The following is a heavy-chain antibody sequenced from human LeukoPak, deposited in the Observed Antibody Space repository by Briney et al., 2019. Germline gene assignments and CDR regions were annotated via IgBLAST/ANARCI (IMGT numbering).Heavy chain of an antibody. Sequence: PGGSLRLSCSASGFIFSNFAMGWVRHAPGKGLEWVSAVTGSGGGTYYADSVKGRFTISRDNSKNTLYMQLNSLRAEDTAVYYCAKASRAGAVHFDYWGQGTLVTVSS. CDR2: VTGSGGGT. V-gene: IGHV3-23*01. CDR3: AKASRAGAVHFDY. D-gene: IGHD1-26*01. CDR1: GFIFSNFA. J-gene: IGHJ4*02.